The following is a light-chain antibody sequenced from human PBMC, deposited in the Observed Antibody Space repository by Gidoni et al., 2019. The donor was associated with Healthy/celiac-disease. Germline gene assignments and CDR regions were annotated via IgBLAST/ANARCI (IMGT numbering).Light chain of an antibody. J-gene: IGLJ1*01. CDR2: GNS. Sequence: QSVLTQPPPVSGAPGPRVTIPCTGSSPNIGAGYDVHWYQQLPGTAPKLLIYGNSNRPSGVPDRFSGSKSGTSASLAITGLQAEDEADYYCQSYDSSLSGYVFGTGTKVTVL. V-gene: IGLV1-40*01. CDR3: QSYDSSLSGYV. CDR1: SPNIGAGYD.